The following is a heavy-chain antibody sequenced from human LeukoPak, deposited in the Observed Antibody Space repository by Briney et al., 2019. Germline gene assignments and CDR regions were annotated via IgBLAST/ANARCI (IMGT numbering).Heavy chain of an antibody. CDR1: GGSFSGYY. V-gene: IGHV4-34*01. CDR2: INHSGST. D-gene: IGHD3-22*01. Sequence: SETLSLTCAVYGGSFSGYYWSWIRQPPGKGLEWIGEINHSGSTNYNPSLKSRVTISVDTSKNQFSLKLSSVTAADTAVYYCARGRRRVLMIVVVSDAFDIWGQGTMVTVSS. CDR3: ARGRRRVLMIVVVSDAFDI. J-gene: IGHJ3*02.